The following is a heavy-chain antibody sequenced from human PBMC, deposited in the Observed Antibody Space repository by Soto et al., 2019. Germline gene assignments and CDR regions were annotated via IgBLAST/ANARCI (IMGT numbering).Heavy chain of an antibody. D-gene: IGHD3-9*01. V-gene: IGHV3-74*01. Sequence: EVQLVESGGDSVQPGGSLRLSCAASGFPFSSYWMHWVRHTPGKGLEWVSRISGDGTTIYYADSVTGRFTVSRDNAKNTLSLQMSGLGAEYTAVYYCAREYYGILTGYYNDHWGQGTLVSVSS. CDR2: ISGDGTTI. CDR1: GFPFSSYW. CDR3: AREYYGILTGYYNDH. J-gene: IGHJ4*02.